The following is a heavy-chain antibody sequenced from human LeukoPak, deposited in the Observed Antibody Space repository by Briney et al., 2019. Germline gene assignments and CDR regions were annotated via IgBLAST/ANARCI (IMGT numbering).Heavy chain of an antibody. J-gene: IGHJ4*02. Sequence: GGSLRLSCAASGFTFSTYSMNWVRQAPGKGLEWVSIISASGGSTYYADSVKGRFTISRDNSKNTLYLQMNSLRVEDTAVYYCATNAGQWLVPFDHWGQGTLVTVSS. CDR1: GFTFSTYS. D-gene: IGHD6-19*01. CDR2: ISASGGST. V-gene: IGHV3-23*01. CDR3: ATNAGQWLVPFDH.